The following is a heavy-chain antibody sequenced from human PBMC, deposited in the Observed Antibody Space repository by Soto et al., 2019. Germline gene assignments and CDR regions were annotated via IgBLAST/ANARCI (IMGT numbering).Heavy chain of an antibody. CDR2: IWYDGSNK. J-gene: IGHJ6*02. Sequence: GGSLRLSCAASGFTFSSYGMHWVRQAPGKGLEWVAVIWYDGSNKYYADSVKGRFTISRENSKNTLYLQMNSLRAEDTAVYYCARQRSSSPLGMDVWGQGTTVTVSS. CDR3: ARQRSSSPLGMDV. D-gene: IGHD6-19*01. V-gene: IGHV3-33*01. CDR1: GFTFSSYG.